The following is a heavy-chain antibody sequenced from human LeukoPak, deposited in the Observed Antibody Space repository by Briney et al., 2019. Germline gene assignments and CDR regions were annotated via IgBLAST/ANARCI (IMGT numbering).Heavy chain of an antibody. CDR1: GFTFSSYS. D-gene: IGHD4-17*01. CDR3: ARDYYGDYGRYNWFDP. V-gene: IGHV3-21*01. Sequence: PGGSLRLSCAASGFTFSSYSMNWVRQAPGKGLEWVSSISSSSSYIYYADSVKGRFTISRDNAKNSLYLQMDSLRAEDTAVYYCARDYYGDYGRYNWFDPWGQGTLVTVPS. J-gene: IGHJ5*02. CDR2: ISSSSSYI.